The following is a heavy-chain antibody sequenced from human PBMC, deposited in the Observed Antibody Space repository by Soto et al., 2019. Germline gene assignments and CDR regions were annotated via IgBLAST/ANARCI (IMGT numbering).Heavy chain of an antibody. J-gene: IGHJ4*02. D-gene: IGHD3-10*01. CDR2: IYYSGST. Sequence: PSETRSLTCSGSGGSISSYYWSWIRQPPGKGLEWIGYIYYSGSTNYNPSLKSRVTISVXXXXXXFXLXLXXXTAAXTAVYDCARACLCFGDFTGFDYRGQRTLVTVSS. CDR3: ARACLCFGDFTGFDY. V-gene: IGHV4-59*13. CDR1: GGSISSYY.